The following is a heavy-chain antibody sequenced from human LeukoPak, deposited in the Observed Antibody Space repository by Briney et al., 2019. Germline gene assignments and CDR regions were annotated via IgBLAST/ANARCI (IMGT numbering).Heavy chain of an antibody. Sequence: SETLSLTCTVSGGSVSSGSYYWSWIRQPPGKGLEWIGYIYYSGSTNYNPSLKSRVTISVDTSKNQFSLKLSSVTAADTAVYYCARVDYPDAFDIWGQGTMVTVSS. V-gene: IGHV4-61*01. D-gene: IGHD3-10*01. CDR2: IYYSGST. CDR1: GGSVSSGSYY. CDR3: ARVDYPDAFDI. J-gene: IGHJ3*02.